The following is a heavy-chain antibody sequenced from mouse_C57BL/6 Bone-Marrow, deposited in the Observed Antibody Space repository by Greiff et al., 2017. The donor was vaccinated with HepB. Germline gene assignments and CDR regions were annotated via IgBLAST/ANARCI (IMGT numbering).Heavy chain of an antibody. V-gene: IGHV1-64*01. CDR1: GYTFTSYW. J-gene: IGHJ2*01. D-gene: IGHD1-1*01. CDR3: ARLGTTVVANFDY. CDR2: IHPNSGST. Sequence: VQLQQPGAELVKPGASVKLSCKASGYTFTSYWMHWVKQRPGQGLEWIGMIHPNSGSTNYNEKFKSKATLTVDKSSSTAYMQLSSLTSEDSAVYDCARLGTTVVANFDYWCQGTTLTVSS.